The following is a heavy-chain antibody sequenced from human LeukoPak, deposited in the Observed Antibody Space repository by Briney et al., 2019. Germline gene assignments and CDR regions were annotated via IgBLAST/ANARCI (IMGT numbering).Heavy chain of an antibody. D-gene: IGHD1-26*01. CDR3: ARGGSYYFDY. J-gene: IGHJ4*02. CDR1: GFTFSSYE. Sequence: GGSLRLSCAASGFTFSSYEIIWVRQAPGKGLEWVSYISSSGSTIFYADSVKGRFTISRDNAKNSVYLQMNSLRAEDTAVYSCARGGSYYFDYWGQGTLVTVSS. CDR2: ISSSGSTI. V-gene: IGHV3-48*03.